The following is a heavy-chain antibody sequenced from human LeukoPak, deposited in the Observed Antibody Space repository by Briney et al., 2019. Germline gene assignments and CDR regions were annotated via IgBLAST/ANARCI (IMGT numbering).Heavy chain of an antibody. D-gene: IGHD6-13*01. CDR1: GYTFTGYY. CDR2: INPNSGGT. Sequence: ASVKVSCKASGYTFTGYYMHWVRQAPGRGLEWMGWINPNSGGTNYAQKFQGRVTMTRDTSISTAYMELSRLRSDDTAVYYCARGGPILAAASYWFDPWGQGTLVTVSS. V-gene: IGHV1-2*02. CDR3: ARGGPILAAASYWFDP. J-gene: IGHJ5*02.